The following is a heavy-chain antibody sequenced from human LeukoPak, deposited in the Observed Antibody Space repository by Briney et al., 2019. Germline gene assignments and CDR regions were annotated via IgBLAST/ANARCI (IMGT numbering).Heavy chain of an antibody. Sequence: SETLSLTCTVSGGSISSSSYYWGWIRQPPGKGLEWIGSIYYSGSTYYNPPLKSRVTISVDTSKNQFSLKLSSVTAADTAVYYCARHLTTVTFNWFDPWGQGTLVTVSS. V-gene: IGHV4-39*01. CDR3: ARHLTTVTFNWFDP. J-gene: IGHJ5*02. CDR1: GGSISSSSYY. CDR2: IYYSGST. D-gene: IGHD4-17*01.